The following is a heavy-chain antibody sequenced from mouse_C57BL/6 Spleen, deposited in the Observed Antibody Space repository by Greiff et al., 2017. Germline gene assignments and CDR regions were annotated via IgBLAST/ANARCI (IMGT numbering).Heavy chain of an antibody. J-gene: IGHJ1*03. V-gene: IGHV2-2*01. CDR1: GFSLTSYG. D-gene: IGHD4-1*01. CDR2: IWSGGST. CDR3: ARPNWDWYFDV. Sequence: VQLQQSGPGLVQPSQSLSITCTVSGFSLTSYGVHWVRPSPGKGLEWLGVIWSGGSTDYNAAFISRLSISKDNSKSQVFFKMNSLQADDTAIYYCARPNWDWYFDVWGTGTTVTVSS.